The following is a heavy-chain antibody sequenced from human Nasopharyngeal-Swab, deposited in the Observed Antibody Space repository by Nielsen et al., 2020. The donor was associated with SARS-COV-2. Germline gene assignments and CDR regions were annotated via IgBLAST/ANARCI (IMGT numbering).Heavy chain of an antibody. CDR3: ARGRRVVRGVIITNYYYYYYMDV. D-gene: IGHD3-10*01. V-gene: IGHV4-59*08. J-gene: IGHJ6*03. Sequence: PGKGLEWIGDFSYSVITHYNASLKSRVTISLDTSKNQFSLKLSSVTAADTGVYYCARGRRVVRGVIITNYYYYYYMDVWGKGTTVTVSS. CDR2: FSYSVIT.